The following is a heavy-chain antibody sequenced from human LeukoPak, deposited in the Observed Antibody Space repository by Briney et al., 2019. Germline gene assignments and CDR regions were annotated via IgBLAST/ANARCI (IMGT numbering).Heavy chain of an antibody. CDR1: GYTFTSYD. D-gene: IGHD3-22*01. Sequence: ASVKVSCKASGYTFTSYDMNWVRQAPGQGLEWMGIINPSGGSTSYAQKFQGRVTMTRDMSTSTVYMELSSLRSEDTAVYYCARVTVGRGYYDSSGQIDYWGQGTLVTVSS. V-gene: IGHV1-46*01. CDR2: INPSGGST. CDR3: ARVTVGRGYYDSSGQIDY. J-gene: IGHJ4*02.